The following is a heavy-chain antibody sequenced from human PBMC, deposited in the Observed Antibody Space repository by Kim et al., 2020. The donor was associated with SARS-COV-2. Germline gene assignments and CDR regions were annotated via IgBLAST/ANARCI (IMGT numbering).Heavy chain of an antibody. J-gene: IGHJ5*02. D-gene: IGHD2-15*01. V-gene: IGHV3-7*01. CDR1: GFTFSSYW. CDR3: ARDKARYCSGSCHAGWFDP. Sequence: GGSLRLSCAASGFTFSSYWMSWVRQAPGKGLEWVANIKQDGSEKYYVDSVKGRFTISRDNAKNSLYLQMNSLRPEDTAVYYCARDKARYCSGSCHAGWFDPWGQGTLVTVSS. CDR2: IKQDGSEK.